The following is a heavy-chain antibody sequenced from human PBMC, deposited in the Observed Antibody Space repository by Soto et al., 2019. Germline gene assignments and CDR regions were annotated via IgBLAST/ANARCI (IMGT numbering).Heavy chain of an antibody. V-gene: IGHV3-7*03. J-gene: IGHJ6*02. CDR2: IKQAGSEK. CDR3: ARDLGIGAAGRGYYYYYGMDV. D-gene: IGHD6-13*01. CDR1: GFTFSSYW. Sequence: EVQLVESGGGLVQPGGSLRLSCAASGFTFSSYWMSWVRQAPGEGLEWVANIKQAGSEKYFEDSVQGRFTISRDNAKNSLSLQMNSLRAEDTAVYYCARDLGIGAAGRGYYYYYGMDVWGQGTTVTVSS.